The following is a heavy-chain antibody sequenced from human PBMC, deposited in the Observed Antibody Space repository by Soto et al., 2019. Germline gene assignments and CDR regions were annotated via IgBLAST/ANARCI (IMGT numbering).Heavy chain of an antibody. J-gene: IGHJ6*03. CDR2: IYYSGST. CDR3: ARGYCSGGSCYRTLHYYYYMDV. CDR1: GGSISSYY. Sequence: QVQLQESGPGLVKPSETLSLTCTVSGGSISSYYWSWIRQPPGKGLEWIGYIYYSGSTNYNPSLKMRVTISLDTSKNQFSLKLSSVTAADTAVYYCARGYCSGGSCYRTLHYYYYMDVWGKGTTVTVSS. D-gene: IGHD2-15*01. V-gene: IGHV4-59*08.